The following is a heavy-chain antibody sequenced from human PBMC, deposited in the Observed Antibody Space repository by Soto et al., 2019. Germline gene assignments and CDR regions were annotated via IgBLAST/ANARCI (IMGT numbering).Heavy chain of an antibody. Sequence: GGSLRLSCAASGFTFSSYGMHWVRQAPGKGLEWVAVISYDGSNKYYADSVKGRFTISRDNSKNTLYLQMNSLRAEDTAVYYCAKDLGGSGSYYNVGYYYYGMDVWGQGTTVTVSS. V-gene: IGHV3-30*18. CDR3: AKDLGGSGSYYNVGYYYYGMDV. D-gene: IGHD3-10*01. CDR2: ISYDGSNK. J-gene: IGHJ6*02. CDR1: GFTFSSYG.